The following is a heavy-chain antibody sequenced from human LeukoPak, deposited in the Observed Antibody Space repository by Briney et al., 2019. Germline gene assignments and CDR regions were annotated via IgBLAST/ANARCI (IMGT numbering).Heavy chain of an antibody. Sequence: GGSLRLSCVASGFSFGSYWMAWVRQAPGKGLEWVANIKQDGSEKYYVDSVKGRFTISRDNAKHSLYLIMNSLRAEDTAVYYCARDSEATASNYFHYGLDVWGQGTTVTVSS. V-gene: IGHV3-7*05. CDR1: GFSFGSYW. CDR2: IKQDGSEK. CDR3: ARDSEATASNYFHYGLDV. D-gene: IGHD5-24*01. J-gene: IGHJ6*02.